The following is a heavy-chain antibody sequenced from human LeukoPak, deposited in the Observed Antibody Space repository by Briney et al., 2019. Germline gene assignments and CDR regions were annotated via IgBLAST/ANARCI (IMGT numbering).Heavy chain of an antibody. CDR3: GRHRSGSGTYFIDH. D-gene: IGHD3-10*01. CDR2: MKKDGSET. V-gene: IGHV3-7*01. J-gene: IGHJ4*02. Sequence: TAGSLRLSCVVSGFTFSSYSMIWVRQAPGKGLQWVANMKKDGSETNYGDSVKGRFTISRDNAKNSLYLQMNSLRAEDTAVYYCGRHRSGSGTYFIDHWGQGTLVSVSS. CDR1: GFTFSSYS.